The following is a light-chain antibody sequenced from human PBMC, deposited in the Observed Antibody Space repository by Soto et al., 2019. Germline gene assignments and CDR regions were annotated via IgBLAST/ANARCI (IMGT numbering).Light chain of an antibody. CDR3: QKYDTAPQT. CDR2: AAS. Sequence: EIQMTQSPSSLSASVGDTVTITCRASQGIIDYLAWYQQRPGKVPKLLIYAASTLQTGVPSRFSGSGAGTDFTLTISSLQPEDVGSYCWQKYDTAPQTFGQGTRVEIK. V-gene: IGKV1-27*01. CDR1: QGIIDY. J-gene: IGKJ1*01.